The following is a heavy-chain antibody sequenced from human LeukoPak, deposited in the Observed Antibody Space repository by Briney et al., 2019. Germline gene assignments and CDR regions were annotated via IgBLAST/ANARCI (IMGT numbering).Heavy chain of an antibody. J-gene: IGHJ3*02. CDR3: ARGYSSSWSDAFDI. CDR1: GFTFSSYE. V-gene: IGHV3-48*03. Sequence: QPGGSLRLSCAASGFTFSSYEMNWVPQAPGKGLEWVSYISSSGSTIYYADSVKGRFTISRDNAKNSLYLQMNSLRAEDTAVYYCARGYSSSWSDAFDIWGQGTMVTVSS. CDR2: ISSSGSTI. D-gene: IGHD6-13*01.